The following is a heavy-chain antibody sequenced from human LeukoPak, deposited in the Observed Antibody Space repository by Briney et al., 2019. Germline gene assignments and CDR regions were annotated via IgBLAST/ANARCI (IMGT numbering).Heavy chain of an antibody. CDR1: GFTVSSNY. CDR3: ARDLHYYGSGSSTRPNYYYYGMDV. CDR2: IYSGGST. V-gene: IGHV3-53*01. D-gene: IGHD3-10*01. Sequence: GGSLRLSCAASGFTVSSNYMSWVHQAPGKGLEGLSVIYSGGSTYYADSVKGRFTISRDNSKNTLYLQMNSLRAEDTAVYYCARDLHYYGSGSSTRPNYYYYGMDVWGKGTTVTVSS. J-gene: IGHJ6*04.